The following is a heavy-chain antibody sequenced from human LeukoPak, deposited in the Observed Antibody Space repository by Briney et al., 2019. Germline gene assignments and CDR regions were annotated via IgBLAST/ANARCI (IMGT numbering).Heavy chain of an antibody. D-gene: IGHD3-10*01. CDR2: INHSGST. J-gene: IGHJ5*02. V-gene: IGHV4-34*01. CDR1: GGSFSGYY. CDR3: ATNILVRDIINWFDP. Sequence: SETLSLTCAVYGGSFSGYYWSWIRQPPGKGLEWIGEINHSGSTNYNPSLKSRVTISVDTSKNQFSLKLSSVTAADTAVYYCATNILVRDIINWFDPWGQGTLVTVSS.